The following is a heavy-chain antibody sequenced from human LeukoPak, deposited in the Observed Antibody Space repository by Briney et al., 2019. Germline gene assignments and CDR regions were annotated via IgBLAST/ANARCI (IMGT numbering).Heavy chain of an antibody. CDR3: ARLVLGYCTNGVCYRWFDP. CDR2: IYTSGST. V-gene: IGHV4-61*02. J-gene: IGHJ5*02. D-gene: IGHD2-8*01. CDR1: GGSISSGSYY. Sequence: SRTLSLTCTVSGGSISSGSYYWSWIRQPAGKGLEWIGRIYTSGSTNYNPSLKSRVTISVDTSKNQFSLKLSSATAADTAVYYCARLVLGYCTNGVCYRWFDPWGQGTLVTVSS.